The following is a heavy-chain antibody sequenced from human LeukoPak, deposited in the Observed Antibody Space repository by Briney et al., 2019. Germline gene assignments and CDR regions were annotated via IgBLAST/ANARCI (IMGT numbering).Heavy chain of an antibody. J-gene: IGHJ4*02. CDR3: ARVAARGVDYGSGSRDY. V-gene: IGHV1-69*13. Sequence: GASVKVSCKASGGTFSSYAISWVRQAPGQGLEWMGGIIPIFGTANYAQKFQGRVTITADESTSTAYMELSSLRSEDTAVYYCARVAARGVDYGSGSRDYRGQGTLVTVSS. CDR2: IIPIFGTA. D-gene: IGHD3-10*01. CDR1: GGTFSSYA.